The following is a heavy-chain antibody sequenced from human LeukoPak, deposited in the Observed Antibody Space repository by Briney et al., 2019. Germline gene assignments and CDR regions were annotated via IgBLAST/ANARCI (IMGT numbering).Heavy chain of an antibody. Sequence: PGGSLRLSCAASGFTFSTYAMTWVRQAPGKGLEWVSSISGSGGRTYYADSVSGRFTISRDNSKNTLFLQMNSLRAEDTAIYYCTKFHVVVRLYAMMGFDPWGQGTLVTVSS. CDR2: ISGSGGRT. CDR3: TKFHVVVRLYAMMGFDP. D-gene: IGHD2-8*01. V-gene: IGHV3-23*01. CDR1: GFTFSTYA. J-gene: IGHJ5*02.